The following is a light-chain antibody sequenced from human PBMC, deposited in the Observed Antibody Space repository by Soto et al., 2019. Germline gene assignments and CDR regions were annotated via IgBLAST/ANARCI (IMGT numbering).Light chain of an antibody. CDR1: QNVYNN. CDR2: DAS. J-gene: IGKJ4*01. V-gene: IGKV3-15*01. Sequence: EIVMTQSPATLSVSPGEEATLSCKASQNVYNNLAWYQQRPGQPPRLLIYDASTRATGTSARFSGSGYGTEFTLTISSLQSEDFAVYFCQQCRNWPLTFGGGTKVDIK. CDR3: QQCRNWPLT.